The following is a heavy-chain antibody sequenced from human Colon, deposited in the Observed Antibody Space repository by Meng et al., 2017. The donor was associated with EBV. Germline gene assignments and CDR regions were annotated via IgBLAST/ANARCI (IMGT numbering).Heavy chain of an antibody. J-gene: IGHJ4*02. D-gene: IGHD5-12*01. V-gene: IGHV3-74*01. CDR2: INGDGSST. Sequence: EVQLVESXXDVVQSGGSLRLSCAASGFTFSSDYMHWVRQVPGEGLVWVSRINGDGSSTNYADSVKGRFTISRDNAKNTLYLQMNSLRAEDTAVYFCARESSGYDLSHWGQGTLVTVSS. CDR3: ARESSGYDLSH. CDR1: GFTFSSDY.